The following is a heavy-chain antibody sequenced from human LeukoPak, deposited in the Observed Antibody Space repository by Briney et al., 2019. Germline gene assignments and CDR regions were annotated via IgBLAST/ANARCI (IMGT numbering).Heavy chain of an antibody. Sequence: GSLRLSCAASGFTFSSYWMSWVRQAPGKGLEGVANIKQDGSEKYYVDSVKGRFTISRDNAKNSLYLQMNSLRAEDTAVYYCARVGDYGDYVGYWGQGTLVTVSS. V-gene: IGHV3-7*01. J-gene: IGHJ4*02. CDR1: GFTFSSYW. CDR3: ARVGDYGDYVGY. CDR2: IKQDGSEK. D-gene: IGHD4-17*01.